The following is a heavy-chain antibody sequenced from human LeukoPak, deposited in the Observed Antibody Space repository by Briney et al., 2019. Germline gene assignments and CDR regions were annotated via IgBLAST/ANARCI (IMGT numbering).Heavy chain of an antibody. Sequence: GGSLRLSCAASGFTFSSYWMHWVRQAPGKGLVWVSRIKSDGTSTSYADSVKGRFTVSRDNAKNSLYLQMNSLRAEDTAVYYCARGYCSSTSCYYGDFDYWGQGTLVTVSS. V-gene: IGHV3-74*01. D-gene: IGHD2-2*01. J-gene: IGHJ4*02. CDR3: ARGYCSSTSCYYGDFDY. CDR1: GFTFSSYW. CDR2: IKSDGTST.